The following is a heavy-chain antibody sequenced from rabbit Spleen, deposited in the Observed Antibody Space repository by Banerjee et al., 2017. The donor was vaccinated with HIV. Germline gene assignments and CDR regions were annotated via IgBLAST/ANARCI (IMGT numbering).Heavy chain of an antibody. D-gene: IGHD5-1*01. CDR2: IYISNGGR. CDR1: GIDFSSYG. V-gene: IGHV1S43*01. Sequence: QEQLVESGGGLVTLGGSLKLSCKASGIDFSSYGISWVRQAPGKGLELIACIYISNGGRWYASWVNGRFTISRSTSLNTVDLKMTSLTAADTATYFCARNVGGTDWSRLDLWGPGTLVTVS. J-gene: IGHJ3*01. CDR3: ARNVGGTDWSRLDL.